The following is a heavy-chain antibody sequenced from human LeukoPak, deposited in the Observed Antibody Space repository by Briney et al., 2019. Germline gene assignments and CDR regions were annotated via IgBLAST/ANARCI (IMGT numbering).Heavy chain of an antibody. CDR3: ARGDLVGAIHFDY. J-gene: IGHJ4*02. D-gene: IGHD1-26*01. CDR2: IIPILGIA. CDR1: GGTFSSYA. Sequence: SVKVSCKASGGTFSSYAISWVRQAPGQGLEWMGRIIPILGIANYAQKFQGRVTITADKSTSTAYMELRSLRSEDTAVYYCARGDLVGAIHFDYWGQGTLVTVSS. V-gene: IGHV1-69*04.